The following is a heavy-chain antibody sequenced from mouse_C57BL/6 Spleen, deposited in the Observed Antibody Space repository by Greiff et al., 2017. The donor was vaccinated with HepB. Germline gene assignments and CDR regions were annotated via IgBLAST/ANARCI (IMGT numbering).Heavy chain of an antibody. CDR2: INPSNGGT. D-gene: IGHD4-1*01. J-gene: IGHJ1*03. CDR3: ARELGPWYFDV. Sequence: VQLVESGTELVKPGASVKLSCKASGYTFTSYWMHWVKQRPGQGLEWIGNINPSNGGTNYNEKFKSKATLTVDKSSSTAYMQLSSLTSEDSAVYDCARELGPWYFDVWGTGTTVTVSS. V-gene: IGHV1-53*01. CDR1: GYTFTSYW.